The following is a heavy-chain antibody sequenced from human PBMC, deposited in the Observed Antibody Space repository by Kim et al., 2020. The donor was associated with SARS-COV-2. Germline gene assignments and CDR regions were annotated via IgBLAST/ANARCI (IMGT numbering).Heavy chain of an antibody. V-gene: IGHV3-30*04. CDR2: ISYDGSNK. Sequence: GGSLRLSCAASGFTFSSYAMHWVRQAPGKGLEWVAVISYDGSNKYYADSVKGRFTISRDNSKNTLYLQMNNLRAEDTAVYYCARGVLWFGELSRPFDYWG. J-gene: IGHJ4*01. CDR1: GFTFSSYA. D-gene: IGHD3-10*01. CDR3: ARGVLWFGELSRPFDY.